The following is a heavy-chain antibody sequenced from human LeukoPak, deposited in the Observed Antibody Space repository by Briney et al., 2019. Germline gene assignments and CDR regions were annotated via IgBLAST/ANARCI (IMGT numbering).Heavy chain of an antibody. CDR3: ARGDTSIVGAINNAFDI. V-gene: IGHV1-69*13. CDR2: IIPIFGTA. J-gene: IGHJ3*02. D-gene: IGHD1-26*01. Sequence: EASVKVSCKASGGTFSSYAISWVRQAPGQGLEWMGGIIPIFGTANYAQKFQGRVTITADESTSTAYMELSSLRSEDTAVYYCARGDTSIVGAINNAFDIWGQGTMVTVSS. CDR1: GGTFSSYA.